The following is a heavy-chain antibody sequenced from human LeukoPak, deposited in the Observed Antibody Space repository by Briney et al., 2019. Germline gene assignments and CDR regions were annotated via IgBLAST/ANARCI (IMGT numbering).Heavy chain of an antibody. Sequence: SETLSLTCTVSGYSISSGYYWGWIRQPPGKGLEWIGSIYYSGRTQYNPSLKSRVTISVDTSKNQFSLKLSSVTAADTAVYYCARSCLIVDIVATIRARLGGNAFDIWGQGTMVTVSS. CDR3: ARSCLIVDIVATIRARLGGNAFDI. CDR1: GYSISSGYY. V-gene: IGHV4-38-2*02. J-gene: IGHJ3*02. CDR2: IYYSGRT. D-gene: IGHD5-12*01.